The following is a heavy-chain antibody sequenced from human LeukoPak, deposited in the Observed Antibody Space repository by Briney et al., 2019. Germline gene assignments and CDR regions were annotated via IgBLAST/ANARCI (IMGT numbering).Heavy chain of an antibody. D-gene: IGHD3-16*01. CDR3: ARAIYDYVYGLHFDY. V-gene: IGHV3-66*01. Sequence: QPGGSLRLSCAASGFTVSSNYMSWVRQAPGKGLEWVSVIYSGGSTYYADSVKGRFTISRDNSKNTLYLQMNSLRAEDTAVYYCARAIYDYVYGLHFDYWGQGTLVTVSS. J-gene: IGHJ4*02. CDR1: GFTVSSNY. CDR2: IYSGGST.